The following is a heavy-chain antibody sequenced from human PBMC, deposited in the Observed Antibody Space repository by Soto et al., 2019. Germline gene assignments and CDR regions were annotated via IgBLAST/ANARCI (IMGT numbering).Heavy chain of an antibody. Sequence: TSETLSLTCAVYGGSFSGYYWSWIRQPPGKGLEWIGEINHSGSTNYNPSLKSRVTISVDTSKNQFSLKLSSVTAADTAVYYCARGVDTAMVTGYGMDVWGQGTTVTVSS. CDR2: INHSGST. J-gene: IGHJ6*02. D-gene: IGHD5-18*01. CDR1: GGSFSGYY. CDR3: ARGVDTAMVTGYGMDV. V-gene: IGHV4-34*01.